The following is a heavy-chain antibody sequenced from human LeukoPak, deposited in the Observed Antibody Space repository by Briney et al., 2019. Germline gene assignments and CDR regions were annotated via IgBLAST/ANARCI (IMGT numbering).Heavy chain of an antibody. D-gene: IGHD2-15*01. CDR2: INPNSGGT. Sequence: GASVKVSCKASGYTFTGYYMHWVRQAPGQGLEWMGWINPNSGGTNYAQKFQDRVTMTRDTSISTAYMELSRLRSDDTAVYYCARDRAVVAATCWFDPWGQGTLVTVSS. V-gene: IGHV1-2*02. CDR1: GYTFTGYY. CDR3: ARDRAVVAATCWFDP. J-gene: IGHJ5*02.